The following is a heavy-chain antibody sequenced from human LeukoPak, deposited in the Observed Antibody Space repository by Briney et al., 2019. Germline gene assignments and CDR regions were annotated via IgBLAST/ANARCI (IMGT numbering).Heavy chain of an antibody. CDR1: GYTFTGYY. V-gene: IGHV1-69*06. CDR3: ARDEEGDCGGDCYNWFAP. Sequence: SVKVSCKASGYTFTGYYMHWVRQAPGQGLEWMGGINPIFGTDHYAQKFQDRVTITADISTNTVYMELSNLRSEDTAMYYCARDEEGDCGGDCYNWFAPWGQGTLVTVSS. D-gene: IGHD2-21*02. J-gene: IGHJ5*02. CDR2: INPIFGTD.